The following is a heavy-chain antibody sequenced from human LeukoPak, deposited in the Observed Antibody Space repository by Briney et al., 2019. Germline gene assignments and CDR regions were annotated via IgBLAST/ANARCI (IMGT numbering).Heavy chain of an antibody. CDR1: GGSISSYY. V-gene: IGHV4-4*07. CDR2: IYTSGST. D-gene: IGHD3-16*01. Sequence: SETLSLTCTVSGGSISSYYWSWIRQPAGKGLEWIGRIYTSGSTNYNLSLKSRVTMSVDTSKNQFSLKLSSVTAADTAVYYCARVGGRSFYYYYMDVWGKGTTVTVSS. J-gene: IGHJ6*03. CDR3: ARVGGRSFYYYYMDV.